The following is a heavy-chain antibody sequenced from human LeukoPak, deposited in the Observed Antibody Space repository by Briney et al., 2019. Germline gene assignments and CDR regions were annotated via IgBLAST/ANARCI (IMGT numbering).Heavy chain of an antibody. CDR3: ARDHPDYYDSSGYYGWYFDL. V-gene: IGHV1-69*04. CDR2: IIPIFGIA. CDR1: GGTFSSYA. Sequence: GASVKVSCKASGGTFSSYAISWVRQAPGQGLEWMGRIIPIFGIANYAQKFQGRVTITADKSTSTAYMELSSLRSEDTAVYYCARDHPDYYDSSGYYGWYFDLWGRGTLVTVSS. D-gene: IGHD3-22*01. J-gene: IGHJ2*01.